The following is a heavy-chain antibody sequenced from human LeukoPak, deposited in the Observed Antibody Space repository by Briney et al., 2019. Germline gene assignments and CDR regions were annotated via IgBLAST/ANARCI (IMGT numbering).Heavy chain of an antibody. CDR1: GFTFSSYA. Sequence: GGSLRLSCAASGFTFSSYAMSWVRQAPGKGLEWVSGISASGGVTYSAESVRGRFTISRDNSKNTLYLQMNSLRVDDTAAYYCATISGSFEYLDYWAREPWSPSPQ. CDR2: ISASGGVT. CDR3: ATISGSFEYLDY. V-gene: IGHV3-23*01. D-gene: IGHD1-26*01. J-gene: IGHJ4*02.